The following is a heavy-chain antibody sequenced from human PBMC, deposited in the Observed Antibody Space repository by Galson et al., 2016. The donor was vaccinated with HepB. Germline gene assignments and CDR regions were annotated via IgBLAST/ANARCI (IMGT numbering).Heavy chain of an antibody. CDR2: ISGSGAAT. V-gene: IGHV3-23*01. Sequence: SLRLSCAASGFSFSTCAMTWVRQAPGKGLEWVAAISGSGAATYYADSVQGRFSISRDNAKNTLDLQMNSLRVEDTAVYFRAKDLKDGTYYLDYWGQGTLVTVTA. D-gene: IGHD5-24*01. CDR3: AKDLKDGTYYLDY. J-gene: IGHJ4*02. CDR1: GFSFSTCA.